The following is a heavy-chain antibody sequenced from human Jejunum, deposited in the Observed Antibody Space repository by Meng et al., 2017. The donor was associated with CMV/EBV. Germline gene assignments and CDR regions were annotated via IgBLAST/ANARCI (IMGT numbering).Heavy chain of an antibody. CDR1: GFPFSSYW. CDR2: IKQDGSEK. J-gene: IGHJ4*02. Sequence: AASGFPFSSYWMSWVRQAPGKGLEWVANIKQDGSEKYYVDSVKGRFTISRDNAKNSLYLQMNSLRAEDTAVYYCARDHRGRPHDYWGQGTLVTVSS. D-gene: IGHD1-14*01. CDR3: ARDHRGRPHDY. V-gene: IGHV3-7*01.